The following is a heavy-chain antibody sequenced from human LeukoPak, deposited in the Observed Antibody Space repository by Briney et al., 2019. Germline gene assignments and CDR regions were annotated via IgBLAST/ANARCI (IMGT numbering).Heavy chain of an antibody. D-gene: IGHD2/OR15-2a*01. CDR1: GFIFTKYW. CDR2: VNSDGSAT. J-gene: IGHJ4*02. Sequence: GGSLRLSCAASGFIFTKYWMHWVRQAPGKGLVWVSHVNSDGSATSYADSVKGRFTISRDNAKNAVYLHMNSLRVEDTAVYYCTSFYETNWGQGTLVTVSS. V-gene: IGHV3-74*01. CDR3: TSFYETN.